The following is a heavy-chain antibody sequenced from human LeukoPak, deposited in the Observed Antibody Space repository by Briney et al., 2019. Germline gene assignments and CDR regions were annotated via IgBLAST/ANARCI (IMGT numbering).Heavy chain of an antibody. J-gene: IGHJ4*02. V-gene: IGHV4-59*01. CDR3: ASSSRRADF. CDR1: GGSISSYY. D-gene: IGHD2/OR15-2a*01. CDR2: IYHTGST. Sequence: SETLSLTCTVSGGSISSYYWTWIRQPPGKGLEWIGYIYHTGSTNYNPSLKSRVTISLDTSKNQLSLKLSSVTAADTAVYYCASSSRRADFWGQGTLVTVSS.